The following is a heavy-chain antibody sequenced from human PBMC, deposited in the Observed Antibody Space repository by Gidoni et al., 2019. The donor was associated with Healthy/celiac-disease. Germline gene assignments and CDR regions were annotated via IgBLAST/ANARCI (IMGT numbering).Heavy chain of an antibody. V-gene: IGHV4-31*03. CDR2: IYYSGYT. CDR3: ASTLGTTTGYYFDY. CDR1: VGSIRSGGYY. Sequence: QLQLQESGPGLVTPLQTLSLTCTVSVGSIRSGGYYWSWIRQHPGKGLEWIAYIYYSGYTYYNPSLKSRVTISVDTSENQFSLKRRSVTAAETAVYYCASTLGTTTGYYFDYWGQGTLVTVSS. J-gene: IGHJ4*02. D-gene: IGHD1-26*01.